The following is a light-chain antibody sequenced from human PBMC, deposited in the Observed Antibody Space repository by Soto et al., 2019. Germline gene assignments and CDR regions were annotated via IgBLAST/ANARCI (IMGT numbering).Light chain of an antibody. Sequence: QSVLTQPASVSGSPGHSSTLSCTGTSSDVGGYNYVSWYQQHPGKAPKLMIYDVSNRPSGVSNRFSGSKSGNTASLTIFGLLAEDKADYYCSSYTSSSTLVFGTGTKVTVL. CDR1: SSDVGGYNY. CDR3: SSYTSSSTLV. V-gene: IGLV2-14*01. CDR2: DVS. J-gene: IGLJ1*01.